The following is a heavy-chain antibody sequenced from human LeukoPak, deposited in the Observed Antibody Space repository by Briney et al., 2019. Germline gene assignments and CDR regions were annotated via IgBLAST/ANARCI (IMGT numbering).Heavy chain of an antibody. V-gene: IGHV3-64*01. Sequence: GGSLRLSCAASGLTFSSYAMHWVRQAPGKGLEYVSAISSNGGSTYYANSVKGRFTISRDNSKNTLYLQMGSLGAEDMAVYYCARDSESAFDPWGQGTLVTVSS. J-gene: IGHJ5*02. CDR1: GLTFSSYA. CDR2: ISSNGGST. CDR3: ARDSESAFDP.